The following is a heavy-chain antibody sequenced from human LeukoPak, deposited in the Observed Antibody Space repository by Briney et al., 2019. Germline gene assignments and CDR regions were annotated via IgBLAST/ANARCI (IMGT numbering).Heavy chain of an antibody. V-gene: IGHV4-4*07. CDR3: ARFLDRDV. Sequence: PSETLSLTCSVSGGSMSDSYWFWIRHSAATGMEWIGRIHAIGSTNYNPFLESRVIMSLDMSKRQFSLTLSAVTAADTATYYCARFLDRDVWGQGTLVTVS. J-gene: IGHJ3*01. D-gene: IGHD3-22*01. CDR2: IHAIGST. CDR1: GGSMSDSY.